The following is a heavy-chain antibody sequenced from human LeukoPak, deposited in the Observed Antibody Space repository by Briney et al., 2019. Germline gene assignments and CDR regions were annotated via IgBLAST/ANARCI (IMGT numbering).Heavy chain of an antibody. CDR1: ALSFSDYN. V-gene: IGHV3-21*04. J-gene: IGHJ3*02. Sequence: GGSLRLSCAASALSFSDYNMNWVRQAPGKGREWVSSITSTGSYIYYADSVEGRFTISRDNAKNTLYLQMNSLRAEDTAVYYCANLPRIASDIWGQGTMVTVS. CDR2: ITSTGSYI. CDR3: ANLPRIASDI.